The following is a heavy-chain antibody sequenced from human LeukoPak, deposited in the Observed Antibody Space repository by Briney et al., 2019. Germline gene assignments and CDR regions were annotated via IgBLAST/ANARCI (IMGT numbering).Heavy chain of an antibody. CDR1: GGSFSGYY. CDR2: INHSGST. J-gene: IGHJ6*02. V-gene: IGHV4-34*01. CDR3: ARDRDIVGANYYYGMDV. D-gene: IGHD1-26*01. Sequence: SETLSLTCAVYGGSFSGYYWSWIRQPPGKGLEWIGEINHSGSTNYNPSLKSRVTISVDTSKNQFSLKLSSVTAADTAVYYCARDRDIVGANYYYGMDVWGQGTTVTVSS.